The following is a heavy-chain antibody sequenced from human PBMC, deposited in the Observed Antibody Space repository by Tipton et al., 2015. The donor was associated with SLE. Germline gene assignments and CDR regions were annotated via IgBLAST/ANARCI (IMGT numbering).Heavy chain of an antibody. CDR1: GGSIRSSRHF. CDR2: LYYSGNT. Sequence: TLSLTCTVSGGSIRSSRHFWGWIRQPPGKGLEWIGVLYYSGNTYYNPSLKSPVTLSIDTSKNQFSLKMRSVTAADTAVYFCARGYCSDGVCYGFGFFDYWGPGNLVTVSS. V-gene: IGHV4-39*07. J-gene: IGHJ4*02. D-gene: IGHD2-8*01. CDR3: ARGYCSDGVCYGFGFFDY.